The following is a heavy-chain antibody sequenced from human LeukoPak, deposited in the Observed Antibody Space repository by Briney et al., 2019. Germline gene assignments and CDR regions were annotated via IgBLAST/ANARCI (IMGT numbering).Heavy chain of an antibody. CDR3: AGTFSGYDYSFDY. CDR1: GFTFGSYS. CDR2: ISSSSSYI. J-gene: IGHJ4*02. Sequence: PGGSLRLSCAASGFTFGSYSMNWVRQAPGKGLEWVSSISSSSSYIYYADSVKGRFTISRDNAKNSLYLQMNSLRAEDTAVYYCAGTFSGYDYSFDYWGQGTLVTVSS. V-gene: IGHV3-21*01. D-gene: IGHD5-12*01.